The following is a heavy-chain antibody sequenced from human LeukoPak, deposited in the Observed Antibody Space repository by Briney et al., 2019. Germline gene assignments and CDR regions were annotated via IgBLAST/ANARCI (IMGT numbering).Heavy chain of an antibody. J-gene: IGHJ6*03. CDR2: INPSGGST. V-gene: IGHV1-46*01. Sequence: ASVKVSCKASGYTFTSYYMHWVRQAPGQGLEWMGIINPSGGSTSYAQKFQGRVTMTRDTSISTAYMELSRLRSDDTAVYYCARVALSSSWRYYYYYMDVWGKGTTVTVSS. D-gene: IGHD6-13*01. CDR3: ARVALSSSWRYYYYYMDV. CDR1: GYTFTSYY.